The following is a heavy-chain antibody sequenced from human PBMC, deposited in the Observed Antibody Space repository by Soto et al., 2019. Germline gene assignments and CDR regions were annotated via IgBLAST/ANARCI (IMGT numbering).Heavy chain of an antibody. CDR1: GFTFSSYA. J-gene: IGHJ3*02. D-gene: IGHD2-15*01. Sequence: GGSLRLSCAASGFTFSSYAMSWVRQAPGKGLEWVSAISGSGGSTYYADSVKGRFTISRDNSKNTLYLQMNSLRAEDTAVYYCAKARCSGGSCYSLSDAFDIWGQGTMVTVSS. V-gene: IGHV3-23*01. CDR3: AKARCSGGSCYSLSDAFDI. CDR2: ISGSGGST.